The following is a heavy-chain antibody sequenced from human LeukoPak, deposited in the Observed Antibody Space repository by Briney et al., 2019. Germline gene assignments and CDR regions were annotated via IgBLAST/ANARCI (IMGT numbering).Heavy chain of an antibody. CDR3: ARDERVYYDSSGYYYVY. D-gene: IGHD3-22*01. J-gene: IGHJ4*02. V-gene: IGHV3-7*03. CDR1: GFTFSSHW. CDR2: IKLDGSEK. Sequence: PGGSLRLSCAASGFTFSSHWMSWVRQAPGKGLEWVANIKLDGSEKYYVDSVKGRFTISRDNAKNSLYLEMNSLRAEDTAVYYCARDERVYYDSSGYYYVYWGQGTLVTVSS.